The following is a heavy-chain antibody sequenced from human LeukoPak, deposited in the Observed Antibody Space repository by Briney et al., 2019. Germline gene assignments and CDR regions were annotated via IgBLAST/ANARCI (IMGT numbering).Heavy chain of an antibody. CDR1: GFTFSSYA. D-gene: IGHD6-13*01. Sequence: GGSLRLSCAASGFTFSSYAMSWVRQAPGKGLEWVSAISGSGGSTYYADSVKGRFTISRDKSKNTLYLQMSSLRPEDTAVYYCAKDRLVPGSVLDYWGQGTLVTVSS. J-gene: IGHJ4*02. V-gene: IGHV3-23*01. CDR3: AKDRLVPGSVLDY. CDR2: ISGSGGST.